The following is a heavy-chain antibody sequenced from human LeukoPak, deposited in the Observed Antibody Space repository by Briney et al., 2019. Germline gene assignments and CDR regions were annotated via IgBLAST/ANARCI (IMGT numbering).Heavy chain of an antibody. Sequence: SSETLSLTCTVSGGSISGYFWSWIRQPPGKGLEWIGYIYYSGSTNYNPSLKSRVTISVDTSKNQFSLKLSSVTAADTAVYYCARDRVRGNSNPFFDYWGQGTLVTVSS. CDR1: GGSISGYF. CDR3: ARDRVRGNSNPFFDY. D-gene: IGHD4-11*01. CDR2: IYYSGST. J-gene: IGHJ4*02. V-gene: IGHV4-59*01.